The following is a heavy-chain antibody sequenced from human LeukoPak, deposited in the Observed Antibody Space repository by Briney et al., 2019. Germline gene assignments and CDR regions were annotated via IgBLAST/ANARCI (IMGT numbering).Heavy chain of an antibody. CDR3: AKDSSGSYYGPGRFFDY. CDR2: ISWNSGST. CDR1: GFTFDDYA. V-gene: IGHV3-9*03. Sequence: GGSLRLSCAASGFTFDDYAMHWVRQAPGKGLEWVSGISWNSGSTGYADSVKGRFTISRDNAKNSLYLQMNSLRAEDMALYYCAKDSSGSYYGPGRFFDYWGQGTLVTVSS. D-gene: IGHD1-26*01. J-gene: IGHJ4*02.